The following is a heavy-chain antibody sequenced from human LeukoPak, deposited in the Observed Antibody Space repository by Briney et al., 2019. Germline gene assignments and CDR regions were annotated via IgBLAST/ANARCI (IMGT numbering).Heavy chain of an antibody. D-gene: IGHD2-15*01. CDR1: GGSISSSY. Sequence: KSSETLSLTCTVSGGSISSSYWSWIRQPTGKGLEYIGRIYTSGSTNYNPSLKSRVTMSVDTSKNHFSLKLSSVTAADTALYYCAGSRYCSGGTCYATFDYWGQGTLVTVSS. J-gene: IGHJ4*02. V-gene: IGHV4-4*07. CDR3: AGSRYCSGGTCYATFDY. CDR2: IYTSGST.